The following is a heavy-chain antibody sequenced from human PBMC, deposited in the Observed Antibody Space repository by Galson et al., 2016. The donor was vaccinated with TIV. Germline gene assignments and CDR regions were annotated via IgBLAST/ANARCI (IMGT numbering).Heavy chain of an antibody. CDR2: ISGGGGRA. Sequence: SLRLSCAASGFTFSSFALNWVRQAPGKGLEWVSVISGGGGRADYADSVKGRFTISTDTSKNTLYMQMNSLRVEDTAVYYCAKDRGSGWYENWFDPWGQGTLVTVSS. V-gene: IGHV3-23*01. CDR1: GFTFSSFA. D-gene: IGHD6-19*01. CDR3: AKDRGSGWYENWFDP. J-gene: IGHJ5*02.